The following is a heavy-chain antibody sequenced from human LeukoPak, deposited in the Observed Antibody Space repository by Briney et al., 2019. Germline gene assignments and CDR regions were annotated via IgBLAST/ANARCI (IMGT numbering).Heavy chain of an antibody. CDR1: GFRFSGHY. D-gene: IGHD1-26*01. Sequence: GGSLRLSCAASGFRFSGHYMSWIRQAPGKGLEWISYITNSGDFVNYADSVKGRFTISRDNAKNSLYLQMNSLRAEDTAVYYCARKARATPDFWGQGTVVTVSS. CDR2: ITNSGDFV. V-gene: IGHV3-11*01. CDR3: ARKARATPDF. J-gene: IGHJ4*02.